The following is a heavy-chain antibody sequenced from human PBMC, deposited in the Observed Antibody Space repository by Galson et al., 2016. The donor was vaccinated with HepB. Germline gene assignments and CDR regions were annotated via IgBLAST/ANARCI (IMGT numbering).Heavy chain of an antibody. J-gene: IGHJ4*02. CDR3: ASEPTKSNVGY. Sequence: SLRLSCAASGFTLSRFWMSWVRQAPGKGLEWVANINQDGSQKNYVDSVEGRFTISRDYAKNSLYLQMSSLRAEDTAVYYCASEPTKSNVGYWGQGTLVSVSS. CDR1: GFTLSRFW. D-gene: IGHD1-26*01. V-gene: IGHV3-7*03. CDR2: INQDGSQK.